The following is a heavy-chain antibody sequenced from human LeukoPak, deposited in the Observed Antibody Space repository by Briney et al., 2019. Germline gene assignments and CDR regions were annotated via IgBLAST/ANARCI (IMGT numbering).Heavy chain of an antibody. CDR1: GFTFSDYS. J-gene: IGHJ4*02. CDR2: IGIDSGNT. V-gene: IGHV3-48*01. CDR3: ARDYKYAFDN. D-gene: IGHD5-24*01. Sequence: GGSLRFSCAASGFTFSDYSMNWVRQAPGKGLEWISYIGIDSGNTNYADSVKGRFTISGDKAKNSLYLQMNSLRVEDTAVYYCARDYKYAFDNWGQGTLVTVSS.